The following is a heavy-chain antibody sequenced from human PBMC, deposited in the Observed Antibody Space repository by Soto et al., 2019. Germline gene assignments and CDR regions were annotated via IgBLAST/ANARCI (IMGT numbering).Heavy chain of an antibody. CDR3: ARGSSQVDY. V-gene: IGHV3-11*01. CDR1: GFTLSDFY. Sequence: QVQLVESGGGSVKPGGSLRLSCGASGFTLSDFYMSWIRQAPGKGLEWVSCMSSSGATIHYADSVKGRVTISRDNAMNSLYLQMNSLRAEDTAVYYCARGSSQVDYWGQGTLVTVSS. J-gene: IGHJ4*02. CDR2: MSSSGATI.